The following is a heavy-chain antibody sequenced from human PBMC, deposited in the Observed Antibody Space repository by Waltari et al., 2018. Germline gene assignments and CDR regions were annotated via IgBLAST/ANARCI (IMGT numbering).Heavy chain of an antibody. Sequence: QVQLVQSGAEVKKPGSSVKVSCKASGGTFSSYAISWVRQAPGQGLGWMGGIIPIFGTANYAQKFQGRVTITADESTSTAYMELSSLRSEDTAVYYCARDLHYYDSSGYLRGYGMDVWGQGTTVTVSS. CDR2: IIPIFGTA. CDR1: GGTFSSYA. J-gene: IGHJ6*02. CDR3: ARDLHYYDSSGYLRGYGMDV. D-gene: IGHD3-22*01. V-gene: IGHV1-69*12.